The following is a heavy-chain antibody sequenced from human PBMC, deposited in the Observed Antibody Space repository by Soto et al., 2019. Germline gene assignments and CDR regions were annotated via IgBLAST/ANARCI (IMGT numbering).Heavy chain of an antibody. D-gene: IGHD3-16*01. CDR1: GFTVSNNY. Sequence: EVQLVESGGGLIQPGGSLRLSCAVSGFTVSNNYMSWVRQAPGKGLEGVSVIYSGGYTVYGDSVKGRFTISRDNSKNTLYFKMNSVEPADPAVFYCATPGGGGGYWGQGTLVTVSS. J-gene: IGHJ4*02. CDR3: ATPGGGGGY. V-gene: IGHV3-53*01. CDR2: IYSGGYT.